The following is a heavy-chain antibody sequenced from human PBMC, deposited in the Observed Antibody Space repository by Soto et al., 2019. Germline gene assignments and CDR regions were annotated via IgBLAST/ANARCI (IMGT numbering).Heavy chain of an antibody. CDR2: ISYDGSNK. Sequence: QVQLVESGGGVVQPGRSLRLSCAASGFTFSSYAMHWVRQAPGKGLEWVAVISYDGSNKYYADSVKGRFTISRDNSKNTRYLQMNSLRAEDTAVYYCALARFDYWGQGTLVTVSS. V-gene: IGHV3-30-3*01. CDR3: ALARFDY. J-gene: IGHJ4*02. CDR1: GFTFSSYA.